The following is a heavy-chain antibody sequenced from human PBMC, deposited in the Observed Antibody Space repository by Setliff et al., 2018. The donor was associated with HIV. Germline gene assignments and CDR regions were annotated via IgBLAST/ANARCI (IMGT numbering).Heavy chain of an antibody. Sequence: SVKVSCKASGYTFNDYYIHWVRQAPGQGLEWMGGIIPIYGTVNYAQKFQGRVTITADESTSTAYMELSSLRSEDTAVYYCARDVGGFDYWGQGTLVTVSS. J-gene: IGHJ4*02. V-gene: IGHV1-69*13. CDR1: GYTFNDYY. CDR2: IIPIYGTV. CDR3: ARDVGGFDY.